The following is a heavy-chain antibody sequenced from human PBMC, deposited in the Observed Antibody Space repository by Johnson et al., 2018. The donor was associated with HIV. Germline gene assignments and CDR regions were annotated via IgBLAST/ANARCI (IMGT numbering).Heavy chain of an antibody. Sequence: VQLVESGGGLVQPGGSLRLSCAASGFTFSSYWMSWVRQAPGKGLEWVANIKQDGSEKYYVDSVKGRFTISRDNAKNSLYLQMNSMRAEDTAVYYCAAGGGDCYPSHWGFCAFDIWGRGTMVTVSS. CDR2: IKQDGSEK. CDR1: GFTFSSYW. J-gene: IGHJ3*02. CDR3: AAGGGDCYPSHWGFCAFDI. D-gene: IGHD2-21*01. V-gene: IGHV3-7*01.